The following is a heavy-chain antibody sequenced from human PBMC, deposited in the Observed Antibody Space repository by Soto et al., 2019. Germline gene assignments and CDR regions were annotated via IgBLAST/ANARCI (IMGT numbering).Heavy chain of an antibody. D-gene: IGHD4-17*01. CDR1: GGSISSYY. V-gene: IGHV4-59*08. CDR3: ARLHYGDYESYYYYYMDV. Sequence: SETLSLTCTVSGGSISSYYWSWIRQPPGKGLEWIGYIYYSGSTNYNPSLKSRVTISVDTSKNQFSLKLSSVTAADTAVYYCARLHYGDYESYYYYYMDVCGKGTTVTVSS. J-gene: IGHJ6*03. CDR2: IYYSGST.